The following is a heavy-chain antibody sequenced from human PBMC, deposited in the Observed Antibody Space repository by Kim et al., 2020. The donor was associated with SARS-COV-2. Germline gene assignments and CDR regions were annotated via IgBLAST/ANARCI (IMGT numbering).Heavy chain of an antibody. Sequence: GGSLRLSCAASGFTFSNAWMSWVRQAPGKGLEWVGRIKSKTDGGTTDYAAPVKGRFTISRDDSKNTLYLQMNSLKTEDTAVYYCTTDWSSGYDLPYFDYWGQGTLVTVSS. CDR2: IKSKTDGGTT. CDR3: TTDWSSGYDLPYFDY. J-gene: IGHJ4*02. D-gene: IGHD5-12*01. CDR1: GFTFSNAW. V-gene: IGHV3-15*01.